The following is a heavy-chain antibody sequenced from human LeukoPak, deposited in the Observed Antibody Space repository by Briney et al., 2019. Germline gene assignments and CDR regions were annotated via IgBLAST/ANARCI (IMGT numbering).Heavy chain of an antibody. CDR1: GGSISRSDYY. Sequence: NSSETLSLTCTVSGGSISRSDYYWVWIRLPPGKGLEWIGNIYDSGSTYYNQSLKSRVTISIDTSNNQFSLKVKSVTAADTAVYYCARLVATSRFDPWGQGALVTVSS. V-gene: IGHV4-39*01. D-gene: IGHD5-12*01. CDR3: ARLVATSRFDP. J-gene: IGHJ5*02. CDR2: IYDSGST.